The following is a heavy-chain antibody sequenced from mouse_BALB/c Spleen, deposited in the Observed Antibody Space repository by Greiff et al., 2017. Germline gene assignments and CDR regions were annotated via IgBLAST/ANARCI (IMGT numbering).Heavy chain of an antibody. D-gene: IGHD1-2*01. CDR2: INPSTGYT. CDR3: AITTATAMDY. V-gene: IGHV1-7*01. Sequence: VQLKQSGAELAKPGASVKMSCKASGYTFTSYWMHWVKQRPGQGLEWIGYINPSTGYTEYNQKFKDKATLTADKSSSTAYMQLSSLTSEDSAVYYCAITTATAMDYWGQGTSVTVSS. J-gene: IGHJ4*01. CDR1: GYTFTSYW.